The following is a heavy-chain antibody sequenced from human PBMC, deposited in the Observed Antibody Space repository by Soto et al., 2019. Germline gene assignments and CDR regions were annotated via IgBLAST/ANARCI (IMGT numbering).Heavy chain of an antibody. CDR1: GYTFTGHY. J-gene: IGHJ4*02. CDR2: INPSSGVT. V-gene: IGHV1-2*07. D-gene: IGHD1-20*01. CDR3: ARDNNTNLAYX. Sequence: ASVKVSCKASGYTFTGHYVHWVRQAPGQGLEWMGFINPSSGVTNSAHGFQDRVTMTIDTSINTAYMELRRLTSDDTAVYFCARDNNTNLAYXWGEGILLTVSX.